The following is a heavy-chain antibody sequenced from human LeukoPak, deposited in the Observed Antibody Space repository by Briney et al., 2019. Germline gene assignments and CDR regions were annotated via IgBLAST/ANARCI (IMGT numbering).Heavy chain of an antibody. CDR2: ISAYNGNT. CDR3: ARAFYCSSTSCYTPYFDY. Sequence: GASVKVSCKASGYTFTSYGISWVRQAPGQGLEWMGWISAYNGNTNYAQKLQGRVTMTTDTSTSTAYMELRSLRSDDTAVYYCARAFYCSSTSCYTPYFDYWGQGTLVTVSS. CDR1: GYTFTSYG. J-gene: IGHJ4*02. V-gene: IGHV1-18*01. D-gene: IGHD2-2*02.